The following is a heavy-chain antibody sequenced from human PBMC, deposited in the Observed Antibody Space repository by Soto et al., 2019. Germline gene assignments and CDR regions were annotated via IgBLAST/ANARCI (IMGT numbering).Heavy chain of an antibody. J-gene: IGHJ5*02. Sequence: WIRQPPGKGLEWMGWISAYNGNTNNAQKLQGRVTMNTDTSTSTAYMELRSLRSDDTVVYYYARSGYCSGGSCYSNWFDPWGQGTLVTVSS. CDR2: ISAYNGNT. V-gene: IGHV1-18*01. D-gene: IGHD2-15*01. CDR3: ARSGYCSGGSCYSNWFDP.